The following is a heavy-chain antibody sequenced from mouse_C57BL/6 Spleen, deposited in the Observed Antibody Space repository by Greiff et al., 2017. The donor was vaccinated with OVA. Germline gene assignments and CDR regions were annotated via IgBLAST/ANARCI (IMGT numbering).Heavy chain of an antibody. CDR1: GYAFSSSW. D-gene: IGHD2-2*01. V-gene: IGHV1-82*01. J-gene: IGHJ4*01. Sequence: QVQLQQSGPELVKPGASVKISCKASGYAFSSSWMNWVKQRPGKGLEWIGRIYPGDGDTNYNGKFKGKDTLTADKSSSTAYMQLSSLTSEDSAVYFCANYGYDNAMDYWGQGTSVTVSS. CDR2: IYPGDGDT. CDR3: ANYGYDNAMDY.